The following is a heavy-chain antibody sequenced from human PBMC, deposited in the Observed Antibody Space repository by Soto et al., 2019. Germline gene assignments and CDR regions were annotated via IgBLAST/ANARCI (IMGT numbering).Heavy chain of an antibody. CDR3: ASLGQLDDY. Sequence: PGGPLRLSCAASGFTFSSYDMHWVRQATGKGLEWVAVISYDGSNKYYADSVKGRFTISRDNSKNTLYLQMNSLRAEDTAVYYCASLGQLDDYWGQGTLVTVS. CDR1: GFTFSSYD. D-gene: IGHD6-6*01. CDR2: ISYDGSNK. J-gene: IGHJ4*02. V-gene: IGHV3-30-3*01.